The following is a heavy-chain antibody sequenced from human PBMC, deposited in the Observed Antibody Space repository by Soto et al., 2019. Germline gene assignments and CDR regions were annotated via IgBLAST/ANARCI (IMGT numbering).Heavy chain of an antibody. CDR1: GFTFTNWW. CDR2: IKQDGSDK. CDR3: ARRYCSSTACLKSFDL. J-gene: IGHJ4*02. D-gene: IGHD2-2*01. Sequence: EVQLVESGGGLVQPGGSLRLSCAASGFTFTNWWMTWVRQAPGKGLECVANIKQDGSDKYYVDSVKGRFTISRDNAKTSLYLHMSSLRAEDTAVYYCARRYCSSTACLKSFDLWGQGTRVTVSS. V-gene: IGHV3-7*01.